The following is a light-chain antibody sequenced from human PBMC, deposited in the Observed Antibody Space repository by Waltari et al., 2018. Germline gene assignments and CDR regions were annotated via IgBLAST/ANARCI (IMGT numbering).Light chain of an antibody. CDR2: AAS. CDR1: QSISSR. Sequence: MQMTQSPSFLSESVGDRVTITCRASQSISSRLNWYQQRPGKAPNLLIYAASSLRTGVPSRFSGSGSGTDFILTISSLQPEDFATYYCQQSYSTSFTFGPGTKVDLK. CDR3: QQSYSTSFT. V-gene: IGKV1-39*01. J-gene: IGKJ3*01.